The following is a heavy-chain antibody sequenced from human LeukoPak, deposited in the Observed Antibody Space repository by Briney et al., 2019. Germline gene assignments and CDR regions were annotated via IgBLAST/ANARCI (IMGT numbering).Heavy chain of an antibody. D-gene: IGHD1-7*01. CDR3: ARVRNWNYRDAFDI. V-gene: IGHV3-11*01. CDR1: GFTFSDYY. CDR2: ISSSGGTI. Sequence: TGGSLRLSCAASGFTFSDYYMSWIRQAPGKGLEWVSYISSSGGTIYYADSVKGRFTISRDNAKNSLYLQMNSLRAEDTAVYYCARVRNWNYRDAFDIWGQGTMVTVSS. J-gene: IGHJ3*02.